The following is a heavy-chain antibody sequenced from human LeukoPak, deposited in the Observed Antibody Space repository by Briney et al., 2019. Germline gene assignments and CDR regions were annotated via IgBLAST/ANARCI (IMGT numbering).Heavy chain of an antibody. CDR3: ARRGEYCRAFDY. Sequence: GGSLRLSCAASGFTFTSYAMSWVRQAPGKGLEWVSAISAGGSGTYYADSVKGRFTISRDNSKNTLYLQMNSLRADDTAVYYCARRGEYCRAFDYWGQGTLVTVSS. D-gene: IGHD3-10*01. CDR1: GFTFTSYA. V-gene: IGHV3-23*01. J-gene: IGHJ4*02. CDR2: ISAGGSGT.